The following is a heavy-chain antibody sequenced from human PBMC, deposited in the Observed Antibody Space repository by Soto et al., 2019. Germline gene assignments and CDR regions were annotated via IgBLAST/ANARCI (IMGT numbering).Heavy chain of an antibody. CDR3: AKQLYSGSYYYFDY. Sequence: LSLTCAASGFTFSSYAMSWVRQAPGKGLEWVSAISGSGGSTYYADSVKGRFTISRDNSKNTLYLQMNSLRAEDTAVYYCAKQLYSGSYYYFDYWGQGTLVTVSS. CDR2: ISGSGGST. D-gene: IGHD1-26*01. CDR1: GFTFSSYA. J-gene: IGHJ4*02. V-gene: IGHV3-23*01.